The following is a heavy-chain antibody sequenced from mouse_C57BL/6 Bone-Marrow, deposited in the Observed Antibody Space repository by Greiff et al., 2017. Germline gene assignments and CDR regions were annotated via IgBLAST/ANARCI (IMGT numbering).Heavy chain of an antibody. CDR2: IYPRDGST. V-gene: IGHV1-85*01. D-gene: IGHD1-1*01. CDR1: GYTFTSYD. CDR3: ATYYYGSSGDYYAMDY. J-gene: IGHJ4*01. Sequence: VKLMESGPELVKPGASVKLSCKASGYTFTSYDINWVKQRPGQGLEWIGWIYPRDGSTKYNEKFKGKATLTVDTSSSTAYMELHSLTSEDSAVYFCATYYYGSSGDYYAMDYWGQGTSVTVSS.